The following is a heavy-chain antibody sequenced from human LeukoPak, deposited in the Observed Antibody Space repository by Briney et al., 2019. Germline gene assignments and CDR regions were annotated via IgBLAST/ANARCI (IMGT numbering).Heavy chain of an antibody. Sequence: ASVKVSCKASGYTFTSYGISWVRQAPGQGLEWMGWISAYNGNTNYAQKLQGRVTMTTDTSTSTAYMELRSLRSDDTAVYYCARDRCSSTSCYGPGGYWSQGTLVTVSS. V-gene: IGHV1-18*01. CDR3: ARDRCSSTSCYGPGGY. J-gene: IGHJ4*02. CDR2: ISAYNGNT. D-gene: IGHD2-2*01. CDR1: GYTFTSYG.